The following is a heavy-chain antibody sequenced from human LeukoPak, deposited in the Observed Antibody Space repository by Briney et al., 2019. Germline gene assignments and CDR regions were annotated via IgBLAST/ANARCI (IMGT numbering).Heavy chain of an antibody. J-gene: IGHJ4*02. D-gene: IGHD6-13*01. CDR2: IRSKAYGGTT. CDR3: TRSLWWAAAVHDY. Sequence: PGGSLRLSCRGSGFNFDEYAMSWFRQAPGKGLEWVGFIRSKAYGGTTEYAASVKGRFTISRDDSKSIAYLQMNSLKTEDTAVYYCTRSLWWAAAVHDYWGQGTLVTVSS. CDR1: GFNFDEYA. V-gene: IGHV3-49*03.